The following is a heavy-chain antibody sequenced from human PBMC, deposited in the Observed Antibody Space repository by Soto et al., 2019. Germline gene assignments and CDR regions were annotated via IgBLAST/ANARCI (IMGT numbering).Heavy chain of an antibody. J-gene: IGHJ4*02. CDR1: GFTFSSYG. CDR2: LSYDGSNK. D-gene: IGHD2-2*01. CDR3: AKTASPAAMGYYFDN. V-gene: IGHV3-30*18. Sequence: QVRLVESGGGVVQPGRSLRLSCAASGFTFSSYGMHWVRQAPGRGLEWLAVLSYDGSNKFYADSVKGRFTISSNNAKNTLYLQMNSLTAEDTAVYYCAKTASPAAMGYYFDNWGQGTLVTVSS.